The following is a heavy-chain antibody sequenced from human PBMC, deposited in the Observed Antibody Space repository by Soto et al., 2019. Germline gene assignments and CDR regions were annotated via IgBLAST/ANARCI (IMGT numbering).Heavy chain of an antibody. CDR3: ARDYYDSSGYYSPGFDY. CDR1: GYTFTSYG. CDR2: ISAYNGNT. V-gene: IGHV1-18*01. Sequence: ASVKVSCKASGYTFTSYGISWVRQAPGQGLEWMGWISAYNGNTNYAQKLQGRVTMTTDTSTSTAYMELRSLRSDDTAVYYCARDYYDSSGYYSPGFDYWGQGTLVTVSS. J-gene: IGHJ4*02. D-gene: IGHD3-22*01.